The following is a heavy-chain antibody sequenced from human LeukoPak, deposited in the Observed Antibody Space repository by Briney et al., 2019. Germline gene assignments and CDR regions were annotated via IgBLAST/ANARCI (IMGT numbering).Heavy chain of an antibody. CDR1: GGSISIYY. CDR2: IFTSGIT. Sequence: SETLSLTCTVSGGSISIYYWNWIRQPAGKGLEWIGRIFTSGITNYNPSLKSRVTMSVDTSSNQFSLTLTSVTDADTAVYYCAGESSGTYYNPQGYMDVWGKGTTVTVSS. V-gene: IGHV4-4*07. D-gene: IGHD3-10*01. J-gene: IGHJ6*03. CDR3: AGESSGTYYNPQGYMDV.